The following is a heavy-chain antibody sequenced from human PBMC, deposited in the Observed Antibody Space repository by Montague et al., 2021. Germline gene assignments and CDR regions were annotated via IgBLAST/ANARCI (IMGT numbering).Heavy chain of an antibody. CDR2: ISYDGIKE. CDR1: GFTFSSYA. CDR3: ARASSYGKSSYYYMDV. V-gene: IGHV3-30-3*01. D-gene: IGHD4-17*01. J-gene: IGHJ6*03. Sequence: SLRVSWAPSGFTFSSYAMHLVRQAPGRGLEWVAVISYDGIKEYYADSVRGRFTISRDNSNNTLYMQMNSLRAEDTAMYYCARASSYGKSSYYYMDVWGRGTTVTVSS.